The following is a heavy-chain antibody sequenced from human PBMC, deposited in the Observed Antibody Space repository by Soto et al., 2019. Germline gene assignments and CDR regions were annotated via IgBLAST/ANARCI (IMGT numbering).Heavy chain of an antibody. CDR2: IYYSGTT. V-gene: IGHV4-39*01. D-gene: IGHD1-1*01. Sequence: QLQLQESGPGLVKPSETLSLTCTVSGGSISSSNYYWGWIRQPPGKGLEWIGSIYYSGTTYYNPSLKSRVTITVDTSKNQFSLKLSSVTAADTAVYYCARLPNEIDYWGQGTLVTVSS. J-gene: IGHJ4*02. CDR1: GGSISSSNYY. CDR3: ARLPNEIDY.